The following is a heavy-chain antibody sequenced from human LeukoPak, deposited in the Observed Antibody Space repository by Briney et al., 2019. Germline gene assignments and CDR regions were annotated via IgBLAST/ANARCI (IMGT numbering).Heavy chain of an antibody. J-gene: IGHJ4*02. CDR3: ARLYYDSSGYYQICYFDY. V-gene: IGHV4-39*01. CDR2: IYYSGST. CDR1: GGSIGSSSYY. D-gene: IGHD3-22*01. Sequence: SETLSLTCTVSGGSIGSSSYYWGWIRQPPGKGLEWIGSIYYSGSTYYNPSLKSRVTISVDTSKNQFSLNLSSVTAADTAVYYCARLYYDSSGYYQICYFDYWGQGTRVTVSS.